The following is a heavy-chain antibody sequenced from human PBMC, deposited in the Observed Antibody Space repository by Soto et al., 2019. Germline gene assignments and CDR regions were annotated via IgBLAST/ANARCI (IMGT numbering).Heavy chain of an antibody. D-gene: IGHD3-3*01. J-gene: IGHJ4*02. CDR2: INPNSGGT. Sequence: GASVKVSCKASGYTFTGYYMHWVRQAPGRGLEWMGWINPNSGGTNYAQKFQGRVTMTRDTSISTAYMELSRLRSDDTAVYYCARDSTYYDFWSGYYTGTPTSNFDYWGQGTLVTVSS. CDR3: ARDSTYYDFWSGYYTGTPTSNFDY. V-gene: IGHV1-2*02. CDR1: GYTFTGYY.